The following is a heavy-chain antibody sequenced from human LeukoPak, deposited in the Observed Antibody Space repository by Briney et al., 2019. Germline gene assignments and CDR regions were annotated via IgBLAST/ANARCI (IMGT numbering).Heavy chain of an antibody. CDR1: GISSTNAW. CDR3: TMDNDIVTGYYRGAFDI. V-gene: IGHV3-15*01. D-gene: IGHD3-9*01. Sequence: GGSLRLSCAASGISSTNAWMSWVRQAPGKGLEWVGRIKSKSDGWTPDYAAPVEGRFTISRDDSKNTLYLQMNSLKTEDTAVYYCTMDNDIVTGYYRGAFDIWGQGTKVTVSS. J-gene: IGHJ3*02. CDR2: IKSKSDGWTP.